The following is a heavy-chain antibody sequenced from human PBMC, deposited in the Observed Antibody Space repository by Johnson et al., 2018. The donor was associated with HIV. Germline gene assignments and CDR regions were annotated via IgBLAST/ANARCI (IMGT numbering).Heavy chain of an antibody. CDR2: ISWNSGNI. Sequence: VQLVESGGGLVQPGRSLRLSCAASGFTFDDYAMHWVRQAPGKGLEWVSGISWNSGNIAYADSVRGRFTISRDNAKNSLYLQMNSLRAEDTAVYDCARDCLRLRDAFDIWGQGTMVTVSS. CDR3: ARDCLRLRDAFDI. J-gene: IGHJ3*02. D-gene: IGHD3-16*01. V-gene: IGHV3-9*01. CDR1: GFTFDDYA.